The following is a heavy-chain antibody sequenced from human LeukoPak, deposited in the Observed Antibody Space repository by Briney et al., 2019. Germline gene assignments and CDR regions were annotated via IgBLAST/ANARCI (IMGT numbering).Heavy chain of an antibody. D-gene: IGHD3-22*01. CDR2: ISGSSGTI. V-gene: IGHV3-48*02. CDR1: GFIFSSYN. J-gene: IGHJ4*02. Sequence: GGSLRLSCAASGFIFSSYNMNWVRQAPGKGLEWVSYISGSSGTIYYAASVRGRFTISRDNAKNSLYLQMSSLRDEDTAVYYCVRDYGNYYDAMTYFPFDYWGQGTLVTVSS. CDR3: VRDYGNYYDAMTYFPFDY.